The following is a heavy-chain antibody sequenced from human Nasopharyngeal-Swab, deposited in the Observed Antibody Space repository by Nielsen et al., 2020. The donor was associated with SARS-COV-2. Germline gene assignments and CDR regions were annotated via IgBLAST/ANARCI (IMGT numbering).Heavy chain of an antibody. Sequence: ASVKVSCKASGYNFTTYDFNWVRQATGQGLEWMGWINPNSGGTNYAQKFQGRVTMTRDTSISTAYMELSRLRSDDTAVYYCARDDLTAYDAFDIWGQGTMVTVSS. CDR1: GYNFTTYD. J-gene: IGHJ3*02. D-gene: IGHD7-27*01. V-gene: IGHV1-2*02. CDR2: INPNSGGT. CDR3: ARDDLTAYDAFDI.